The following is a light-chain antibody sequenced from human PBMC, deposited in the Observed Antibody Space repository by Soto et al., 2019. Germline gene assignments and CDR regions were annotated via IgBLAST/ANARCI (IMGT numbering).Light chain of an antibody. J-gene: IGKJ3*01. CDR3: QQYSDWPYT. CDR2: GAS. CDR1: QSVRSN. Sequence: IVMTQSPATLSVSPGERATLSCRASQSVRSNVAWYQRKPGQAPRLLVYGASTRATGIPARFSGSGSGTEFTLTISSLQSEDFAVYYCQQYSDWPYTFGPGAKVDIK. V-gene: IGKV3-15*01.